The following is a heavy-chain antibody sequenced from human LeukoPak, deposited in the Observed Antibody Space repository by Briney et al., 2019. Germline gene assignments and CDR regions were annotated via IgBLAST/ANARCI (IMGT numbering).Heavy chain of an antibody. J-gene: IGHJ4*02. CDR3: AKIPTFQYYFDY. Sequence: GGSLRLSCAASGFTFSSYGMNWVRQAPGKGLEWVAVISYDGSNKYYADSVKGRFTISRDNSKNTLFLQMNSLRADDTAVYYCAKIPTFQYYFDYWGRGTLVTVSS. CDR1: GFTFSSYG. V-gene: IGHV3-30*18. CDR2: ISYDGSNK. D-gene: IGHD2/OR15-2a*01.